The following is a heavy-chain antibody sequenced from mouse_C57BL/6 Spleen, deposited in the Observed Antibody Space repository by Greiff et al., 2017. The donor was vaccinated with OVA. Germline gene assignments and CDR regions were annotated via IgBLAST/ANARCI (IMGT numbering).Heavy chain of an antibody. CDR2: ISSGGSYT. V-gene: IGHV5-6*01. CDR3: ARVYYGYDGEHAMDY. D-gene: IGHD2-2*01. J-gene: IGHJ4*01. CDR1: GFTFSSYG. Sequence: EVNLVESGGDLVKPGGSLKLSCAASGFTFSSYGMSWVRQTPDKRLEWVATISSGGSYTYYPDSVKGRFTISRDNAKNTLYLQMSSLKSEDTAMYYCARVYYGYDGEHAMDYWGQGTSVTVSS.